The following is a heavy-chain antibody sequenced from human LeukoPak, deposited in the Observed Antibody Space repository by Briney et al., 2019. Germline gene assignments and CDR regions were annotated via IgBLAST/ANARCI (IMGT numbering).Heavy chain of an antibody. J-gene: IGHJ4*02. V-gene: IGHV4-4*07. D-gene: IGHD2-2*01. CDR1: GFTVSSNY. CDR3: ASGRCSTTSCYRGSFDY. Sequence: GSLRLSCAASGFTVSSNYMSWIRQPAGKGLEWIGRMYSSGSTNYNPSLKSRVTISVDTSKNQFSLKLSSVTAADTAVYYCASGRCSTTSCYRGSFDYWGQGTLVTVSS. CDR2: MYSSGST.